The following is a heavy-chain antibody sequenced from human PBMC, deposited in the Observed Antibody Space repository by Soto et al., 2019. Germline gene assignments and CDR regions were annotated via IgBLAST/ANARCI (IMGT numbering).Heavy chain of an antibody. D-gene: IGHD6-13*01. V-gene: IGHV3-30-3*01. CDR1: GFTFSSYA. J-gene: IGHJ1*01. CDR2: ISSDGSNK. Sequence: QVQLVESGGGVVQPGRSLRLSCAASGFTFSSYAMHWVRQAPGKGLEWVAVISSDGSNKYYADSVKGRFTISRDNSKNTPYLQTNSLRAEDTAVYYCARDSEQQLVPGYFQHWGQGTLVTVSS. CDR3: ARDSEQQLVPGYFQH.